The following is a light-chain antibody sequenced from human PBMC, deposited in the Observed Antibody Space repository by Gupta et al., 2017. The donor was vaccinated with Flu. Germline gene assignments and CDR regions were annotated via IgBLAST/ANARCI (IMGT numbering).Light chain of an antibody. V-gene: IGKV3D-20*01. CDR1: QTVSTNY. CDR2: ETS. Sequence: EIVLTQSPATLSLSPGERATLSCGASQTVSTNYLAWYQQKPGLAPRLLMYETSSRDTGIADRFSGSGCGKDVTLAISRREQEDFAGYYCQQDGSSSSVTFGQGTKLDIK. CDR3: QQDGSSSSVT. J-gene: IGKJ2*01.